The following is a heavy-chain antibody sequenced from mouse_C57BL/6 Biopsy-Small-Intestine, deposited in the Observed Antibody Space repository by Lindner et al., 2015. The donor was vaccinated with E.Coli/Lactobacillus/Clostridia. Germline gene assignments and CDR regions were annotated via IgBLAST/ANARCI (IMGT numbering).Heavy chain of an antibody. J-gene: IGHJ4*01. CDR3: ARVGNYDGAMDY. CDR1: GYSFTSYY. Sequence: VQLQESGPELVKPGASVKISCKASGYSFTSYYIHLVKQGPGQGLEWIGWIYPGSGNTKYNEKFKGKATLTADTSSSTAYMQLSSLTSEDSAVYYCARVGNYDGAMDYWGQGTSVTVSS. CDR2: IYPGSGNT. D-gene: IGHD2-4*01. V-gene: IGHV1-66*01.